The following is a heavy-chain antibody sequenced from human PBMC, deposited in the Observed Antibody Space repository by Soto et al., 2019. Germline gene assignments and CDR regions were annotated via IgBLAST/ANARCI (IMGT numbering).Heavy chain of an antibody. CDR3: ARDRNLQYYYDSSGYDY. CDR2: ISSSSTI. CDR1: GFTFSSYS. J-gene: IGHJ4*02. Sequence: GGSLRLSCAASGFTFSSYSMNWVRQAPGKGLEWVSYISSSSTIYYADSVKGRFTISRDNAKNSLYLQMNSLRDEDTAVYYCARDRNLQYYYDSSGYDYWGQGTLVTVSS. V-gene: IGHV3-48*02. D-gene: IGHD3-22*01.